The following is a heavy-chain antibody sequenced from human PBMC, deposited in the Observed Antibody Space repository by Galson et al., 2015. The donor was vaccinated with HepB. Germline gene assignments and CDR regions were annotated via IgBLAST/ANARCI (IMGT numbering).Heavy chain of an antibody. J-gene: IGHJ4*02. D-gene: IGHD3-22*01. CDR3: VKASAPSSGYYYY. CDR2: VSSNGGST. CDR1: GFTFSSYA. Sequence: SLRLSCAASGFTFSSYAMHWVRQAPGKGLEYVSVVSSNGGSTYYADSVKGRFTISRDNSKNTLYLQMSGLRAEDTAVYYCVKASAPSSGYYYYWGQGTLVTVSS. V-gene: IGHV3-64D*06.